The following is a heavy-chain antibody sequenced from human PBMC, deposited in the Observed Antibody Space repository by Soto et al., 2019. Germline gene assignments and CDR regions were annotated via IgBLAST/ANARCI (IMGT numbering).Heavy chain of an antibody. Sequence: GGSLRLSCAASGFTFSTYGMHWVRQAPGKGLEWVAAMSYDGTKQYYVDSVKGRFTISRDNSRNTLFLQVNSLRDEDTAVYYCAKEYGSTWIDHWGQGTLVTVSS. CDR1: GFTFSTYG. V-gene: IGHV3-30*18. CDR2: MSYDGTKQ. CDR3: AKEYGSTWIDH. D-gene: IGHD6-13*01. J-gene: IGHJ4*02.